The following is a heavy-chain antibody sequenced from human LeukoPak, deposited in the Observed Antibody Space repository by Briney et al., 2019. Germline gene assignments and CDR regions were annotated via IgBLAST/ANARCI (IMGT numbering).Heavy chain of an antibody. V-gene: IGHV4-38-2*02. CDR2: IYHTGIT. Sequence: SETLSLTCSVSGYSINSGNYWGWFRQPPGKELEWIGSIYHTGITNSNPSLKSRVAISVDTSKNQFSLELTSVAAADTAVYYCARARRIPVGDDYCGQGTLVTVSS. CDR1: GYSINSGNY. CDR3: ARARRIPVGDDY. D-gene: IGHD6-19*01. J-gene: IGHJ4*02.